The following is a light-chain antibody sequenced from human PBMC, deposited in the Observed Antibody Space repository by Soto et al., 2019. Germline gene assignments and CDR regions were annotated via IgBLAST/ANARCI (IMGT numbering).Light chain of an antibody. Sequence: DIQMTQSPSTLSASVGDRVTITCRASESINSWLAWYQQKPGKAPKLLIYKASNLESGVPSRFSGSGSGTEFTLTITSLQPDDFATYYCQQYQSYSQFGQGTKVEFK. CDR1: ESINSW. CDR2: KAS. V-gene: IGKV1-5*03. CDR3: QQYQSYSQ. J-gene: IGKJ1*01.